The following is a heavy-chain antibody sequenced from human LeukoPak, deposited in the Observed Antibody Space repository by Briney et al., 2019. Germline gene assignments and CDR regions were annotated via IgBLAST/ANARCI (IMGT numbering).Heavy chain of an antibody. CDR2: FDPEESET. CDR1: GFTLTDLS. D-gene: IGHD3-16*01. J-gene: IGHJ4*02. V-gene: IGHV1-24*01. Sequence: ASVKVSFKVSGFTLTDLSMHWLRHTPAKGLEWMGGFDPEESETIYAQEFQGRLTMTDDTSTDTAYMELSRLRSEDTALYFCARGSRPPLNYFDYWGQGTLVTVSS. CDR3: ARGSRPPLNYFDY.